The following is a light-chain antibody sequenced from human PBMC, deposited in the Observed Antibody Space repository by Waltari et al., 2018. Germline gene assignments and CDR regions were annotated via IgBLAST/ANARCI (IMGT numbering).Light chain of an antibody. J-gene: IGLJ1*01. Sequence: QSALTQPASVSGSPGQSITISCSGTDRYVGPSDFASWYQQHPGQAPHLIIYEVSNRPSGISNRFSASKSGNTASLTISGLQAEDEADYYCSSYTTSSAPGVFGTGTRVTVL. CDR1: DRYVGPSDF. CDR2: EVS. V-gene: IGLV2-14*01. CDR3: SSYTTSSAPGV.